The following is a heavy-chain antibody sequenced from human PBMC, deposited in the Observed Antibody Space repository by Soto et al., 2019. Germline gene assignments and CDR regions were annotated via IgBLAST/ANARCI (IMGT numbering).Heavy chain of an antibody. CDR3: ARDVPFQSFDY. CDR1: GFTFSSYW. CDR2: INNDGSRT. V-gene: IGHV3-74*01. Sequence: PGGSLRLSCEGSGFTFSSYWMHWVRQDPGKGLVWVSCINNDGSRTRYADSVKGRFTISRDNAKNMLYLQMNSLRAEDTAVYFCARDVPFQSFDYWGPGTLVTVSS. J-gene: IGHJ4*02.